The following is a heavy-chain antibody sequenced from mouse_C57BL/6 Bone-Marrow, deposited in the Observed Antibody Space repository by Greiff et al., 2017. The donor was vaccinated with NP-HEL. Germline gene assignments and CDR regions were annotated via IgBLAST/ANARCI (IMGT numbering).Heavy chain of an antibody. CDR3: TTYYYGSSYDAMDY. D-gene: IGHD1-1*01. CDR2: IDPENGDT. V-gene: IGHV14-4*01. Sequence: DVQLQESGAELVRPGASVKLSCTASGFNIKDDYMPWVKQRPEQGLEWIGWIDPENGDTEYASKFQGKATITADTSSNTAYLQLSSLTSEDTAVYYCTTYYYGSSYDAMDYWGQGTSVTVSS. CDR1: GFNIKDDY. J-gene: IGHJ4*01.